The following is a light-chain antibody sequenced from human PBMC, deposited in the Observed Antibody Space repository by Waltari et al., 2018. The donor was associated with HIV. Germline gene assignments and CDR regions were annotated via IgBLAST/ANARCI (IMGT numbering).Light chain of an antibody. CDR3: SSYTTSSTVV. CDR2: SNN. J-gene: IGLJ2*01. CDR1: SSNIGSNS. Sequence: QSVLTQPPSASGTPGQTVIISCSGSSSNIGSNSVNWYQHLPGTAPKLLIYSNNQRPSGVPDRFSGSKSGTSASLAISGLQSEDEADYYCSSYTTSSTVVFGGGTKLTVL. V-gene: IGLV1-44*01.